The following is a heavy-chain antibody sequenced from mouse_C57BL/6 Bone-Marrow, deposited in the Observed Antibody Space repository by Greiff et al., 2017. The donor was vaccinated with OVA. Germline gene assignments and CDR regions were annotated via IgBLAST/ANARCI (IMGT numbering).Heavy chain of an antibody. Sequence: VQLQQSGAELVKPGASVKLSCKASGYTFTEYTIHWVQQRSGQGLEWIGWFYPGSGSIKYNEKFKDKATLTADKSSSTVDMEVSRLTSEDSAVYFCARHERGYYSNYDYAMDYWGQGTSVTVSS. CDR1: GYTFTEYT. D-gene: IGHD2-5*01. J-gene: IGHJ4*01. CDR3: ARHERGYYSNYDYAMDY. V-gene: IGHV1-62-2*01. CDR2: FYPGSGSI.